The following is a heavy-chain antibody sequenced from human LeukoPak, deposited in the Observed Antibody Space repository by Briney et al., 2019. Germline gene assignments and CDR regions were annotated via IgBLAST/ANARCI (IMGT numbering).Heavy chain of an antibody. D-gene: IGHD3-3*01. CDR3: AKSIVGVSGWFDP. CDR1: GFTFSSYE. V-gene: IGHV3-48*03. CDR2: ISSSDSTI. Sequence: GGSLRLSCAASGFTFSSYEMHWVRQAPGKGLEWVSYISSSDSTIYYADSVKGRFTTSRDNSKNTLYLQMNSLRAEDTAIYYCAKSIVGVSGWFDPWGQGTLVTVSS. J-gene: IGHJ5*01.